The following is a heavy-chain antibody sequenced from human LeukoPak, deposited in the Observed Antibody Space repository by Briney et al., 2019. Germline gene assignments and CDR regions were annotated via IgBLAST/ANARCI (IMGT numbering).Heavy chain of an antibody. J-gene: IGHJ4*02. CDR3: AKSPTPYSSSSDFDY. Sequence: GGSLRLSCAASGFNSGNWMSWVRQAPGQRLEWLANIKQDGIETYYLDSVKGRFTISRDNSKTTVYLQMNSLRAEDTAVYYCAKSPTPYSSSSDFDYWGQGTLVIVSS. CDR2: IKQDGIET. V-gene: IGHV3-7*03. D-gene: IGHD6-6*01. CDR1: GFNSGNW.